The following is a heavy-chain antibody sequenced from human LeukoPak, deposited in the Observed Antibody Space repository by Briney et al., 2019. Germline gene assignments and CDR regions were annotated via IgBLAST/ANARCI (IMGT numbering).Heavy chain of an antibody. Sequence: GGSLRLSCAASGFTFRDHYMSWIRQAPGKGLEWVSNISSGGSTVYYADSVKGRFTNSRDNAKNSLYLQMNSLRAEDTAVYYCARDSRDWDIVVVVAATSSPDYWGQGTLVTVSS. CDR1: GFTFRDHY. CDR2: ISSGGSTV. V-gene: IGHV3-11*04. D-gene: IGHD2-15*01. J-gene: IGHJ4*02. CDR3: ARDSRDWDIVVVVAATSSPDY.